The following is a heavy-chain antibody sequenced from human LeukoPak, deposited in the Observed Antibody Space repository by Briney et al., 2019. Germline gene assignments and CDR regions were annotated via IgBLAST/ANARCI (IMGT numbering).Heavy chain of an antibody. CDR1: GFTFSSYG. CDR3: AKARERSDYYYYGMDV. V-gene: IGHV3-30*18. J-gene: IGHJ6*02. CDR2: ISYDGSNT. Sequence: GGSLRLSCAASGFTFSSYGMHWVHQAPGKGLEWVAVISYDGSNTYYADSVKGRFTISRDNSKNTLYLQMNSLRAEDTAVYYCAKARERSDYYYYGMDVWGQGTTVTVSS.